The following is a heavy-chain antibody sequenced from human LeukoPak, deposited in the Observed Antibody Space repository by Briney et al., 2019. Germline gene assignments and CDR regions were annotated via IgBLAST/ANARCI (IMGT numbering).Heavy chain of an antibody. J-gene: IGHJ3*02. D-gene: IGHD2/OR15-2a*01. V-gene: IGHV4-39*07. CDR3: ARLNVNAFDI. Sequence: PSETLSLTCTVSGGSISSSSYYWGWIRQPPGEGLEWIGTIYYSGSTYYNPSLKSRVTISVDTSKNQFSLKLSSVTAADTAVYYCARLNVNAFDIWGQGTMVTVSS. CDR1: GGSISSSSYY. CDR2: IYYSGST.